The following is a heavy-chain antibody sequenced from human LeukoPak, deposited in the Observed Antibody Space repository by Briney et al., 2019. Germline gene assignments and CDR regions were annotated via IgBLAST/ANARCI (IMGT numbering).Heavy chain of an antibody. V-gene: IGHV3-23*01. CDR2: ITASGGHT. CDR1: GFTFSDYG. J-gene: IGHJ4*02. D-gene: IGHD6-19*01. CDR3: AKEGYSSGNFLDC. Sequence: PGGSLRLSCAASGFTFSDYGMSWVRQAPGKGLEWVSAITASGGHTYYADSVKGRFTISGDNSKNRLYLQMNSLRAEDAALYYCAKEGYSSGNFLDCWGQGTLVTVSS.